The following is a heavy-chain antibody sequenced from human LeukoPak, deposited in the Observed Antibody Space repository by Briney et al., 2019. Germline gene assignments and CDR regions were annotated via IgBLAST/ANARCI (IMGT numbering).Heavy chain of an antibody. Sequence: ASVKVSCKASGYTFISYGISWVRQAPGQGLEWMGWISAYNGNTKSAQKFQGRVTMTRDTSTSTAYMELRSLRSDDTAMYYCARDRDIVGVPAAPADHWGQGPLVTVSS. CDR3: ARDRDIVGVPAAPADH. CDR1: GYTFISYG. J-gene: IGHJ4*02. D-gene: IGHD2-2*01. CDR2: ISAYNGNT. V-gene: IGHV1-18*01.